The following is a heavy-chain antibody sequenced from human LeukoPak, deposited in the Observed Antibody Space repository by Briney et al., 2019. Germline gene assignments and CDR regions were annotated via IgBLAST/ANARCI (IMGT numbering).Heavy chain of an antibody. CDR1: GFVVSDNY. CDR2: IYTSGIT. CDR3: AREVYGSGGGVDY. J-gene: IGHJ4*02. Sequence: PGGSLRLSCAASGFVVSDNYMSWVRQAPGQGLEWVSLIYTSGITKYTDSVKGRFTISRDNSKNTLYLQMNSLRAEDTAVYYCAREVYGSGGGVDYWGQGTLVTVSS. D-gene: IGHD3-10*01. V-gene: IGHV3-66*01.